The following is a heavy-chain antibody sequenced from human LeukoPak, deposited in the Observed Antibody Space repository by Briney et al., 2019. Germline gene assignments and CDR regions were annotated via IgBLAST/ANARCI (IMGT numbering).Heavy chain of an antibody. CDR3: AKAHSSGWPSYFDY. V-gene: IGHV3-48*03. J-gene: IGHJ4*02. Sequence: PGGSLRLSCAASGFIFSSYEMSWVRQAPGKGLEWVSYISSSGRTMYYADSVKGRFTISRDNAKNSLYLQMNSLRAEDMALYYCAKAHSSGWPSYFDYWGQGTLVTVSS. D-gene: IGHD6-19*01. CDR1: GFIFSSYE. CDR2: ISSSGRTM.